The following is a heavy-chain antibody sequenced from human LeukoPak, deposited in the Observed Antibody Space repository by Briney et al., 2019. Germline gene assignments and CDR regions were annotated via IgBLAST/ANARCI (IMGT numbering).Heavy chain of an antibody. D-gene: IGHD2-2*01. Sequence: GASVKVSCKASGYTFTGYYMHWVRQAPGQGLEWMGWINPNSGGTNYAQKFQGRVTMTRDTSISTAYMELSRLRSDDTAVYYCARDFAGEDIVVVPAGYWGQGTLVTVSS. J-gene: IGHJ4*02. CDR3: ARDFAGEDIVVVPAGY. CDR2: INPNSGGT. V-gene: IGHV1-2*02. CDR1: GYTFTGYY.